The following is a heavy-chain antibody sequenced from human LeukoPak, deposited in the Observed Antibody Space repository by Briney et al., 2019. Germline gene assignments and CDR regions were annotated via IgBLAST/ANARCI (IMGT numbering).Heavy chain of an antibody. CDR2: IYTSGST. CDR1: GGSISSYY. CDR3: ARPSAGGYADAFDI. V-gene: IGHV4-4*07. J-gene: IGHJ3*02. D-gene: IGHD5-12*01. Sequence: PSETLSLTCTVSGGSISSYYWSWIRQPAGKGLEWIGRIYTSGSTNYNPSLKSRVTMSVDTSKNQFSLKLGSVTAADTAVYYCARPSAGGYADAFDIWGQGTMVTVSS.